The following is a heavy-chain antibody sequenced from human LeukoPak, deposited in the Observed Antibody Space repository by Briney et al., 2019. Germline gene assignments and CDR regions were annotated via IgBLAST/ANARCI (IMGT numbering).Heavy chain of an antibody. CDR3: SSYRD. V-gene: IGHV3-15*01. J-gene: IGHJ4*02. D-gene: IGHD4-11*01. CDR2: IKSKADGGTT. Sequence: GGSLRLSCAASGFTSSDAWMSWVRQAPGEGLEWVGRIKSKADGGTTDYAAPVKGRFTISRDDSKSTLYLQMNSLKSEDTAVYYCSSYRDWGQGTRVTVSS. CDR1: GFTSSDAW.